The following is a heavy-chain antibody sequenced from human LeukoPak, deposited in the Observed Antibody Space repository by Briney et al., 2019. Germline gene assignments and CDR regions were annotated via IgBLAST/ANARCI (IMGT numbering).Heavy chain of an antibody. D-gene: IGHD6-13*01. Sequence: PSETLSLTCAVYGGSFSGHYWSWIRQFTGKGLEWIGEVNHSGSANYNPSLKNRVTISADTSKNQFSLELSSVTAADTAVYFCARAARAGDKRFDYWGQGTPITVSS. CDR3: ARAARAGDKRFDY. V-gene: IGHV4-34*01. CDR2: VNHSGSA. J-gene: IGHJ4*02. CDR1: GGSFSGHY.